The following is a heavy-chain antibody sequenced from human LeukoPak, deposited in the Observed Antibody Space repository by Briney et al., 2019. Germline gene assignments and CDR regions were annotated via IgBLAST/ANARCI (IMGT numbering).Heavy chain of an antibody. Sequence: GGSLRLSCAASGFTFDDYAMHWVRQAPGKGLEWVSGISWNSGSIGYADSVKGRFTISRDNAKNSLYLQMNSLRAEDTALYYCAKHMWVAGTLATPFDYWGQGTLVTVSS. CDR3: AKHMWVAGTLATPFDY. J-gene: IGHJ4*02. D-gene: IGHD6-19*01. V-gene: IGHV3-9*01. CDR2: ISWNSGSI. CDR1: GFTFDDYA.